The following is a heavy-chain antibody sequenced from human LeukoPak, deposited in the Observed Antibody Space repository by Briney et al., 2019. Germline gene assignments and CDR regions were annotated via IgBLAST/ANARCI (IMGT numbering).Heavy chain of an antibody. CDR2: IKSKTDGGTT. CDR1: GFTFSNAW. D-gene: IGHD1-26*01. Sequence: GGSLRLSCAASGFTFSNAWMSWVRQAPGKGLEWVGRIKSKTDGGTTDYVAPVKGRSTISRDDSKNTLYLQMNSLKTEDTAVYYCTAYSLNAFDYWGQGTLVTVSS. V-gene: IGHV3-15*01. CDR3: TAYSLNAFDY. J-gene: IGHJ4*02.